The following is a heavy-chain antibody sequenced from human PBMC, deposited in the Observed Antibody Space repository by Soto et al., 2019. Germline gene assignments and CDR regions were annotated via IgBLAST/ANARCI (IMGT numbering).Heavy chain of an antibody. Sequence: PSETLSLTCAVYAGSFSHYYWNWIRQSPGKGLEWIGKIKHSGSSNYNPSLRIRVSISVDMSKNQFSLRLTSVTAADTAVYYCARGGSSDWQVALDIWGQGTMVTVSS. CDR3: ARGGSSDWQVALDI. V-gene: IGHV4-34*01. CDR2: IKHSGSS. CDR1: AGSFSHYY. D-gene: IGHD6-19*01. J-gene: IGHJ3*02.